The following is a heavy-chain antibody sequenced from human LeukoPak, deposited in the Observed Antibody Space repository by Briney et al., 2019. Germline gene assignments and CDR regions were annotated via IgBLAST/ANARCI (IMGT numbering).Heavy chain of an antibody. CDR2: IYYSGST. J-gene: IGHJ6*03. D-gene: IGHD6-13*01. Sequence: SETLSLTCTVSGGSISSYYWSWIRQPPGKGLEWIGYIYYSGSTNYDPSLKSRVTISVDTSKNQFSLKLSSVTAADTAVYYCARVAHSSSWYGEYYYYYMDVWGKGTTVTVSS. CDR3: ARVAHSSSWYGEYYYYYMDV. CDR1: GGSISSYY. V-gene: IGHV4-59*01.